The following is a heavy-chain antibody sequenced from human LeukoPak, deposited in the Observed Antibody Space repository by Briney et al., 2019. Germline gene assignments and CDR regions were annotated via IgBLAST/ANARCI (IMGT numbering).Heavy chain of an antibody. J-gene: IGHJ6*03. D-gene: IGHD3-10*01. V-gene: IGHV1-2*02. CDR2: INPNSGGT. Sequence: ASVKVSCKASGYTFTGYYMHWVRQAPGQGLEWMGWINPNSGGTNYAQKFQGRVTMTRDTSISTAYMELSRLRSDDTAVYYCAREKLWFGELWVGFSTYLSEYYMDVWGKGTTVTISS. CDR1: GYTFTGYY. CDR3: AREKLWFGELWVGFSTYLSEYYMDV.